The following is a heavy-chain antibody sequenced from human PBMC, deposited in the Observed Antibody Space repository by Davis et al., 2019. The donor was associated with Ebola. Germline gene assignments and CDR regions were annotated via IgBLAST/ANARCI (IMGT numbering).Heavy chain of an antibody. CDR3: AKDHGYSSSWFLDY. Sequence: MPSETLSLTCTVSGGSISSYYWSWIRQPPGKGLEWIGYIYSSGSTNYNPSLKSRVTISVDTSKNQFSLKLNSVTAADTAVYYCAKDHGYSSSWFLDYWGQGTLVTVSS. J-gene: IGHJ4*02. CDR1: GGSISSYY. CDR2: IYSSGST. D-gene: IGHD6-13*01. V-gene: IGHV4-59*01.